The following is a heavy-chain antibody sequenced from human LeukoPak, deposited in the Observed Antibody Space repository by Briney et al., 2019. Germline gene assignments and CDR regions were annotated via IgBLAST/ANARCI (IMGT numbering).Heavy chain of an antibody. Sequence: GGSLRLSCAASEFTFSSYDIIWVRQAPGNRLEWVSWITGCGGAVKYTDSVKGRFTISRDNAKKSVYLQMNSLRVEDTAVYYCARNGGGLDYWGQGTLVTVSS. D-gene: IGHD3-16*01. CDR3: ARNGGGLDY. J-gene: IGHJ4*02. V-gene: IGHV3-48*03. CDR1: EFTFSSYD. CDR2: ITGCGGAV.